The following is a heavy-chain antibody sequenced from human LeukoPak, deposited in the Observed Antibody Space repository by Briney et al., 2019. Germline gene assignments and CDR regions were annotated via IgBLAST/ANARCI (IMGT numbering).Heavy chain of an antibody. CDR2: IYPGDSDT. D-gene: IGHD3-10*01. CDR3: ARHEGGSGELEYFQH. V-gene: IGHV5-51*01. J-gene: IGHJ1*01. Sequence: GESLKISCKGSGYSFTSYWIGWVRQMPGKGLEWMGIIYPGDSDTRYSPSLQGQVTISVDKSISTAYLQWSSLKASDTAMYYCARHEGGSGELEYFQHWGQAPLVTVSS. CDR1: GYSFTSYW.